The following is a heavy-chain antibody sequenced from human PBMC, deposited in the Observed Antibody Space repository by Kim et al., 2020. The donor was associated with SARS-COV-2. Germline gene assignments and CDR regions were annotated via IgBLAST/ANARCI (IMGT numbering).Heavy chain of an antibody. J-gene: IGHJ4*02. CDR1: GFTFSSYA. Sequence: GGSLRLSCAASGFTFSSYAMSWVRQAPGKGLEWVSTISGSGGSTYYADSVKGRFTISRDNSKNTLYLQMNSLRAEDTAVYYCAKAPGGYYFNYWGQGTLVTVSS. CDR3: AKAPGGYYFNY. V-gene: IGHV3-23*01. CDR2: ISGSGGST. D-gene: IGHD2-8*02.